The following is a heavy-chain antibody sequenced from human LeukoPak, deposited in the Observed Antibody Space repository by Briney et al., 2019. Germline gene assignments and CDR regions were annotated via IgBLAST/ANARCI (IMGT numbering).Heavy chain of an antibody. CDR3: ARVRRLYYYDSSGYYRHAFDI. V-gene: IGHV4-34*01. Sequence: SETLSLTCAVYGGSFSGYYWSWIRQPPGKGLEWIGEINHSGSTNYNPSLKRRVTISVDTSKNQFSLKLSSVTAADTAVYYCARVRRLYYYDSSGYYRHAFDIWGQGTMVTVSS. CDR2: INHSGST. J-gene: IGHJ3*02. CDR1: GGSFSGYY. D-gene: IGHD3-22*01.